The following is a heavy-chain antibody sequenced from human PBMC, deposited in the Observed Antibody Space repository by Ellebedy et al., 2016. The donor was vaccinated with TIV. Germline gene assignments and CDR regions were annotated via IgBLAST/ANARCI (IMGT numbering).Heavy chain of an antibody. V-gene: IGHV4-59*01. D-gene: IGHD3-22*01. CDR2: IYYSGST. CDR1: GGSISSYY. CDR3: ARVSGHDYDSSGYYIPYFDY. J-gene: IGHJ4*02. Sequence: MPSETLSLTCTVSGGSISSYYWSWIRQPPGKGLEWIGYIYYSGSTNYNPSLKSRVTISGDRSKNQFSLKLTSVTAADTAVYYCARVSGHDYDSSGYYIPYFDYWGQGTLVTVSS.